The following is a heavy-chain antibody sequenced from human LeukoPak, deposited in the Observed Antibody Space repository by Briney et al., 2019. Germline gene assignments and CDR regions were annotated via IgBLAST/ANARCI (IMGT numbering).Heavy chain of an antibody. CDR3: AKGDYYYYYMDV. D-gene: IGHD3-16*01. CDR1: GHTFSDYY. CDR2: ISSSGSTI. J-gene: IGHJ6*03. V-gene: IGHV3-11*01. Sequence: GGSLRLSCAASGHTFSDYYMSWIRQAPGKGLEWVSYISSSGSTIYYADSVKGRFTISRDNAKNSLYLQMNSLRAEDTAVYYCAKGDYYYYYMDVWGKGTTVTISS.